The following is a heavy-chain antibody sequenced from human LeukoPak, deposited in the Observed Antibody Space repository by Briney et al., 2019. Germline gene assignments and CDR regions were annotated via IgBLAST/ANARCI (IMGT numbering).Heavy chain of an antibody. CDR2: IYTSGST. Sequence: SETLSLTCTVSGGSISSSSYYWGWIRQPPGKGLEWIGRIYTSGSTNYNPSLKSRVTVSVDTSKNQFSLKLSSVTAADTAVYYCARAVGSGSFQTYYYYMDVWGKGTTVTISS. CDR3: ARAVGSGSFQTYYYYMDV. V-gene: IGHV4-61*05. D-gene: IGHD3-10*01. CDR1: GGSISSSSYY. J-gene: IGHJ6*03.